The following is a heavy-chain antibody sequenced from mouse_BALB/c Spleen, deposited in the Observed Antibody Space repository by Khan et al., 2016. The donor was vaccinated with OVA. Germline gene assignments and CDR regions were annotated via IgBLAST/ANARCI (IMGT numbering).Heavy chain of an antibody. CDR2: INPSTGYS. CDR3: ANHGSSSAWFAY. CDR1: GYTFTSYW. Sequence: QVHMKQSGAELAKPGASVKMSCKASGYTFTSYWMHWVKQRPGQGLEWIGYINPSTGYSEYNQKFKDKATLTADKSSSTAYMQLSSLTSDDSAVYYCANHGSSSAWFAYWGQGTLVTVSA. D-gene: IGHD1-1*01. V-gene: IGHV1-7*01. J-gene: IGHJ3*01.